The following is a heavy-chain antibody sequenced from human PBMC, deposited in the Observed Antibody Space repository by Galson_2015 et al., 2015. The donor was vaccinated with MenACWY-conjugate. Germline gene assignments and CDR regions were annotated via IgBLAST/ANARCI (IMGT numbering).Heavy chain of an antibody. D-gene: IGHD6-6*01. Sequence: SLRLSCAATGFTFSNYAMSWVRQAPGKGLEWVSVITGGGGNTYDADSVKGRFAISRDNSKNRLYLQRNRLRAEDTAVYYCAKGRPQDGMDVWGQGTTVTVSS. J-gene: IGHJ6*02. CDR3: AKGRPQDGMDV. V-gene: IGHV3-23*01. CDR1: GFTFSNYA. CDR2: ITGGGGNT.